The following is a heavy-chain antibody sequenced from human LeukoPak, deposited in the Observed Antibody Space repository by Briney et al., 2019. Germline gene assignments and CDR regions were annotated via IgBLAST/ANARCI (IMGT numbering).Heavy chain of an antibody. CDR1: GYTFTKYA. CDR2: INADNRNT. V-gene: IGHV1-3*01. Sequence: ASVKVSCKASGYTFTKYAMHWVRQAPGQGLEWMGWINADNRNTKYSQKFQGRATITRDTSANTAYMELSSLRSEDTAVYYCARDRLSGSYSSYYYYMDVWGKGTTVTVSS. CDR3: ARDRLSGSYSSYYYYMDV. J-gene: IGHJ6*03. D-gene: IGHD1-26*01.